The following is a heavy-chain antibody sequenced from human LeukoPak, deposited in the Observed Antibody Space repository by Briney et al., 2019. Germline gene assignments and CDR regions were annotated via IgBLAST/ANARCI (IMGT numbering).Heavy chain of an antibody. D-gene: IGHD5-18*01. V-gene: IGHV3-23*01. CDR3: AKDSLWVLYYFDY. Sequence: PGGSLRLSCAASGFTFSSYGMSWVRQAPGKGLEWVSAISGSGGSTYYADSVKGRFTISRDNSKNTLYLQMNSLRAEDTAVYYCAKDSLWVLYYFDYWGQGTLVTVSS. J-gene: IGHJ4*02. CDR2: ISGSGGST. CDR1: GFTFSSYG.